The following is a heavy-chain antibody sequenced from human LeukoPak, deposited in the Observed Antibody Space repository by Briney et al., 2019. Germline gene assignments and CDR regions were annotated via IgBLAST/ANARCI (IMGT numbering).Heavy chain of an antibody. J-gene: IGHJ5*02. CDR1: GGSISSYY. Sequence: SETLSLTCTVSGGSISSYYWSWIRQPPGKGLEWIGYIYYSGSTNYNPSLKSRVTISVDTSKNQFSLKLSSVTAADTAVYYCARHWVLWFGELSWFDPWGQGTLVTVSS. V-gene: IGHV4-59*08. D-gene: IGHD3-10*01. CDR2: IYYSGST. CDR3: ARHWVLWFGELSWFDP.